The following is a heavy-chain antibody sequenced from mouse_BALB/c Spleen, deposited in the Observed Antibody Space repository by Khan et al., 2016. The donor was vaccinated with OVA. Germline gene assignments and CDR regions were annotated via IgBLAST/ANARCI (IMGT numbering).Heavy chain of an antibody. V-gene: IGHV3-2*02. D-gene: IGHD4-1*01. J-gene: IGHJ4*01. CDR2: ISYSGNT. Sequence: EVQLQESGPGLVKPSQSLSLTCTVTGYSITSDYAWNWMRQFPGNKVEWIGYISYSGNTTYNPSFKSRTSITRDTSTDPFFLQLKSVTSEDTALYDCASELGRYDALDYWGQGTSVTVSS. CDR1: GYSITSDYA. CDR3: ASELGRYDALDY.